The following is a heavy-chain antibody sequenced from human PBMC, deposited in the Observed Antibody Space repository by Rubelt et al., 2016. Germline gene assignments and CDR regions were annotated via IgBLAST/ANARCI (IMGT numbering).Heavy chain of an antibody. Sequence: QVQLVQSGAEVKKPGASVKVSCKASGGTFSSYAISWVRQAPGQGLEWMGRIIPILGIANYAQKFQGRVTITADKSTSTGYMELSSLRSEDTAVYYCARDHDYDSSGYAGYFDLWGRGTLVTVSS. CDR1: GGTFSSYA. V-gene: IGHV1-69*04. CDR3: ARDHDYDSSGYAGYFDL. CDR2: IIPILGIA. J-gene: IGHJ2*01. D-gene: IGHD3-22*01.